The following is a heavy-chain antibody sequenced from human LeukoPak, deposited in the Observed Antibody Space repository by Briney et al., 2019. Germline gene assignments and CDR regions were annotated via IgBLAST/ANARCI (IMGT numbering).Heavy chain of an antibody. Sequence: ASETLSLTCAVYGGSFSGYYWSWIRQPPGKGLEWIGEINHSGSTNYNPSLKSRVTISVDTSKNQFSLQLSSVTAADTAVYYCARGNTYGDYVGWYWFDPWGQGTLVTVSS. J-gene: IGHJ5*02. CDR2: INHSGST. D-gene: IGHD4-17*01. CDR3: ARGNTYGDYVGWYWFDP. V-gene: IGHV4-34*01. CDR1: GGSFSGYY.